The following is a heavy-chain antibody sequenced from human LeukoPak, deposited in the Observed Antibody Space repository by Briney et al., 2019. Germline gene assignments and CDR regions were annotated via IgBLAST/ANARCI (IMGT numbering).Heavy chain of an antibody. Sequence: AGSQRLSCAASGFTFISNWMHWVRQAPGKGLVWVSRINSDGSSTSYADSVKGRFTISRDNAKNTLYLQMNSLRAEDTAVYYCARSVTDAFDIWGQGTMVTVSS. V-gene: IGHV3-74*01. CDR2: INSDGSST. D-gene: IGHD3-3*01. CDR1: GFTFISNW. J-gene: IGHJ3*02. CDR3: ARSVTDAFDI.